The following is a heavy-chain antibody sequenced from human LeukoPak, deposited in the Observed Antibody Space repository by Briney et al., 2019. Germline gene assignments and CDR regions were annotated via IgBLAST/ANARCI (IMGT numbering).Heavy chain of an antibody. V-gene: IGHV4-34*01. Sequence: SETLSLTCAVYRGSFSGYYWSWIRQPPGKGLEWIGEINHSGSTNYNPSLKSRVTISVDTSKNQFSLKLSSVTAADTAVYYYARMGGRITMVRGADPWGQGTLVTVSS. CDR1: RGSFSGYY. CDR3: ARMGGRITMVRGADP. CDR2: INHSGST. D-gene: IGHD3-10*01. J-gene: IGHJ5*02.